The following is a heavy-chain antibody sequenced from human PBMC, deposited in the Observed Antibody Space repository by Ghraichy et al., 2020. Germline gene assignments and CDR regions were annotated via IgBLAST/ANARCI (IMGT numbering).Heavy chain of an antibody. D-gene: IGHD6-6*01. CDR1: GGSISSYY. J-gene: IGHJ6*02. V-gene: IGHV4-59*08. Sequence: SETLSLTCTVSGGSISSYYWSWIRQPPGKGLEWIGYIYYSGSTNYNPSLKSRVTISVDTSKNQFSLKLSSVTAADTAVYYCARGFEYSSPPNYYYHYGMDVWGQGTTVTVSS. CDR3: ARGFEYSSPPNYYYHYGMDV. CDR2: IYYSGST.